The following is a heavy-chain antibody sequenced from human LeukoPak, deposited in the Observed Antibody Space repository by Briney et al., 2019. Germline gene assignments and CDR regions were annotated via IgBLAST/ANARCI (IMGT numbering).Heavy chain of an antibody. CDR3: ARGTAIAAAEI. J-gene: IGHJ3*02. CDR2: INAGNGNT. CDR1: GYTFTSYA. D-gene: IGHD6-13*01. Sequence: ASVKVSCKASGYTFTSYAMHWVRQAPGQRLEWMGWINAGNGNTKYSQEFQGRVTITRDTSASTAYMELSSLRSEDTAVYYCARGTAIAAAEIWGQGTMVTVSS. V-gene: IGHV1-3*03.